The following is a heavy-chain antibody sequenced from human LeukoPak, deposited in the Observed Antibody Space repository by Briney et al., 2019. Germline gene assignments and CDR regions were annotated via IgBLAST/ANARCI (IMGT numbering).Heavy chain of an antibody. J-gene: IGHJ3*02. Sequence: GESLKIPRKGSGYRLTSYWIGRVPQGPGKGLGWVGSIYPGDSDTRHSRSFQGQVTISADKSLSTAYLQWSSLKASDTAMYYCARSYCSGGSCPGAFDIWGQGTMVTVSS. CDR1: GYRLTSYW. V-gene: IGHV5-51*01. CDR2: IYPGDSDT. CDR3: ARSYCSGGSCPGAFDI. D-gene: IGHD2-15*01.